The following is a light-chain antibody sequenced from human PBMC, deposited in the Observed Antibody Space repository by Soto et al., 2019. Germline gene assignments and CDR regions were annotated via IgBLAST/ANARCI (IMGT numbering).Light chain of an antibody. Sequence: EIVMTQSPATLSVSPGERATLSCRASQSVSSNLAWYQQKPGQSPRLLIYGASTRATGIPARFSGSGSGTDLTHTIRSLQSEDFAVYYCQQYNNWPLTFGGGTKVEIK. CDR1: QSVSSN. CDR2: GAS. J-gene: IGKJ4*01. V-gene: IGKV3-15*01. CDR3: QQYNNWPLT.